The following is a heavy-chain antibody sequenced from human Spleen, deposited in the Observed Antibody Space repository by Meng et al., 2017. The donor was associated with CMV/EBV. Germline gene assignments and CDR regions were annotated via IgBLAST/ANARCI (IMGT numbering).Heavy chain of an antibody. V-gene: IGHV7-4-1*02. J-gene: IGHJ4*02. D-gene: IGHD1-26*01. Sequence: QVQLVQPCSELKKPGASVKVYCKASGYSFTTSAMNWVRQAPGQGLEWMGWINTNTGNPTYAPGFTGWFVFSLDPSVSTAYLQISSLKAEDTAMYYCASGLVGVTEPYYWGQGTLVTVSS. CDR3: ASGLVGVTEPYY. CDR2: INTNTGNP. CDR1: GYSFTTSA.